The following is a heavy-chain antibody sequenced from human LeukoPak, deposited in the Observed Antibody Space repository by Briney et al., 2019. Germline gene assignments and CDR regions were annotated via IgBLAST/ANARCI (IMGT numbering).Heavy chain of an antibody. D-gene: IGHD1-26*01. CDR3: ARAPEWELLSRLPLDY. Sequence: ASVKVSCKASGYIFISSGISWVRQAPGQGLDWMGWISVYNGNTNYAQNFQGRVTMTTNTSTSTAHMELRSLRSDDTAVYYCARAPEWELLSRLPLDYWGQGTLVAVSS. CDR1: GYIFISSG. J-gene: IGHJ4*02. V-gene: IGHV1-18*01. CDR2: ISVYNGNT.